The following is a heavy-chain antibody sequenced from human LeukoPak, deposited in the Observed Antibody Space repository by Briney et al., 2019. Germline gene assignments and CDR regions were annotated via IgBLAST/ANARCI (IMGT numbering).Heavy chain of an antibody. CDR1: GFSFSSYG. V-gene: IGHV3-30*02. D-gene: IGHD3-22*01. CDR2: IRSDGSNK. CDR3: AKGGYYDSSGYLDY. J-gene: IGHJ4*02. Sequence: GGSLRLSCAGSGFSFSSYGMHWVRQAPGKGLEWMAFIRSDGSNKYYADSVKGRFTISRDNSKNTLYLQMNSLRAEDTAVYYCAKGGYYDSSGYLDYWGQGTLVTVSS.